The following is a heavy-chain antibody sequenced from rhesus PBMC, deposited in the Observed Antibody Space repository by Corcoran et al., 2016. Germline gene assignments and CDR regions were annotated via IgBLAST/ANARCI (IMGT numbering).Heavy chain of an antibody. CDR2: SYGSGGSN. J-gene: IGHJ4*01. Sequence: QVQLQESGPGLVKPSEPLSLTCAVSVYSLSSGYYCNWLRQPPGQRLEWIVSSYGSGGSNYLNPSLKSRVTLSVDTSKNQCSLKLSSVTAADTAVYYCARDRAAAGNGNFDYWGQGVLVTVSS. CDR1: VYSLSSGYY. V-gene: IGHV4S14*01. D-gene: IGHD6-25*01. CDR3: ARDRAAAGNGNFDY.